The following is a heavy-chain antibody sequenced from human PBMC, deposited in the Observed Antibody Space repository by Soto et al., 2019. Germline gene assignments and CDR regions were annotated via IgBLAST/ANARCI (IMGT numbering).Heavy chain of an antibody. CDR1: GTSISSTFW. J-gene: IGHJ4*02. D-gene: IGHD2-15*01. CDR2: VYHTGTT. Sequence: SETLSLTCAVSGTSISSTFWWTWVRQPPGKGLEWIGEVYHTGTTKYNPSLKSRVTISVDTSKNQFSLKLSSVTAADTAVYYCARHTPAISISDHWGQGTLVTVS. CDR3: ARHTPAISISDH. V-gene: IGHV4-4*02.